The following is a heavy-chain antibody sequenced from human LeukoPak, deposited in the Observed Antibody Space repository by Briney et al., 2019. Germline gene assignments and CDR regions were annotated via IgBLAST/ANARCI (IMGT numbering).Heavy chain of an antibody. CDR1: GFTFSSYG. CDR2: IWYDGSNK. J-gene: IGHJ4*02. V-gene: IGHV3-33*01. CDR3: VEGSRYSRH. Sequence: PGGSLGLSCAASGFTFSSYGMHWVRQAPGKGLEWVAVIWYDGSNKYYADSVKGRFTISRDNSKNTLYLQMNSLRAEDTAVYYCVEGSRYSRHWGQGTLVTVSS. D-gene: IGHD6-13*01.